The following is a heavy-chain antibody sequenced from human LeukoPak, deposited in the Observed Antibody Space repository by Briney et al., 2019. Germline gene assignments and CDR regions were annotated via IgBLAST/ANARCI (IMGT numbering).Heavy chain of an antibody. CDR1: GFTFSSYW. J-gene: IGHJ3*02. V-gene: IGHV3-7*01. CDR2: IKQDGSEK. D-gene: IGHD3-10*01. Sequence: GGSLRLSCAASGFTFSSYWMSWVRQAPRKGLEWVANIKQDGSEKYYVDSVKGRFTISRDNAKNSLYLQMNSLRAEDTAVYYCARSVWFGPRDAFDIWGQGTMVTVSS. CDR3: ARSVWFGPRDAFDI.